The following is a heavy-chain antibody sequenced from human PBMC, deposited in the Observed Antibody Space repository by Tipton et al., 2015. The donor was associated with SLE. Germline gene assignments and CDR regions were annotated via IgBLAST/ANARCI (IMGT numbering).Heavy chain of an antibody. CDR2: INHSGST. CDR3: ARDRVVVATGGWFDP. V-gene: IGHV4-34*01. J-gene: IGHJ5*02. D-gene: IGHD2-15*01. Sequence: TLSLTCAVYGGSFSGYYWSWIRQPPGKGLEWIGEINHSGSTNHNPSLKSRVTISVDTSKNQLSLKLSAVTAADTAVYYCARDRVVVATGGWFDPWGQGTLVTVSS. CDR1: GGSFSGYY.